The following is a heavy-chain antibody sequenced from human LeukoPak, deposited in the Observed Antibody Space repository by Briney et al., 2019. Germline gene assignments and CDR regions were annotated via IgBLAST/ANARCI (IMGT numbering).Heavy chain of an antibody. CDR3: ARGSIFGVVIGDAFDI. D-gene: IGHD3-3*01. Sequence: PGGSLRLSCAASGFTFSSYSMNWVRQAPGKGLEWVSSISSSSSYIYYADSVKGRFTISRDNAKNSLYLQMNSLRAEDTAVYYCARGSIFGVVIGDAFDIWGQGTMVTVSP. CDR2: ISSSSSYI. V-gene: IGHV3-21*01. CDR1: GFTFSSYS. J-gene: IGHJ3*02.